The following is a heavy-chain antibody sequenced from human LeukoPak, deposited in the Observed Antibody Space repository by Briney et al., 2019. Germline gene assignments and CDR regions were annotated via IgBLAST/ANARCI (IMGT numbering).Heavy chain of an antibody. CDR1: GGSISSGGYY. CDR3: ARHYGSGSYYWAYNWFDP. J-gene: IGHJ5*02. D-gene: IGHD3-10*01. Sequence: KSSETLSLTCTVSGGSISSGGYYWSWIRQHPGKGLEWIGYIYYSGSTNYNPSLKSRVTISVDTSKNQFSLKLSSVTAADAAVYYCARHYGSGSYYWAYNWFDPWGQGTLVTVSS. V-gene: IGHV4-61*08. CDR2: IYYSGST.